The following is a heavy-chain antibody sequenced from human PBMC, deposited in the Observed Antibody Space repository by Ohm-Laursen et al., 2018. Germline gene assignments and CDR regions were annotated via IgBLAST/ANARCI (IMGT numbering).Heavy chain of an antibody. D-gene: IGHD5-18*01. CDR2: ISGSGGST. CDR3: AKVSGYSYGLDAFDI. J-gene: IGHJ3*02. V-gene: IGHV3-23*01. CDR1: GFTFSSYA. Sequence: SLRLSCSASGFTFSSYAMSWVRQAPGKGLEWVSAISGSGGSTYYADSVKGRFTISRDNSKNTLYLQMNSLRAEDTAVYYCAKVSGYSYGLDAFDIWGQGTMVTVSS.